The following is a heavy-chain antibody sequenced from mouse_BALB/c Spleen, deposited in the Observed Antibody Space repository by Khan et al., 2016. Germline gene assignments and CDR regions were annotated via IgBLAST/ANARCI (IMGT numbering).Heavy chain of an antibody. CDR1: GYTFTNYG. Sequence: LVESGPELKKPGETVKISCKASGYTFTNYGMNWVKQAPGKGLKWMGWINTNTGEPTYAEEFKGRFAFSLETSPSTAYLQINNLKNEDTATYFCARSGGNFDYWGQGTTLTVSS. D-gene: IGHD3-1*01. J-gene: IGHJ2*01. CDR3: ARSGGNFDY. CDR2: INTNTGEP. V-gene: IGHV9-3*02.